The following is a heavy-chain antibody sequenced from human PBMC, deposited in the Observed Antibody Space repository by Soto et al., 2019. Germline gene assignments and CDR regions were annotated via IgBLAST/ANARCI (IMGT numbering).Heavy chain of an antibody. CDR2: ISHDGSNK. Sequence: PVGSRRLSCAASGFTFSTYGMHWVRQAPGKGLEWVAVISHDGSNKYFADSVKGRFTISRDNSKNTLYLQMNSLRAEDTAVYYCAKGVAAGALDYWGQGTLVTVS. V-gene: IGHV3-30*18. J-gene: IGHJ4*02. CDR3: AKGVAAGALDY. CDR1: GFTFSTYG. D-gene: IGHD6-13*01.